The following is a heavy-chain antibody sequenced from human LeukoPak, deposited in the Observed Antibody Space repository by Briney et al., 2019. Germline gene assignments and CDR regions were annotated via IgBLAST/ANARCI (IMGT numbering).Heavy chain of an antibody. Sequence: PGGSLRLSCAASGFIVSSNYMSWVRQAPGKGLEWVSVIFSSGSTYYADSVKGRFTNSRDNSKNTLYLQMNSLRAEDTAVYFCAREGYTNGWYRNWGQGTLVTVSS. CDR1: GFIVSSNY. CDR2: IFSSGST. D-gene: IGHD6-19*01. CDR3: AREGYTNGWYRN. J-gene: IGHJ4*02. V-gene: IGHV3-53*01.